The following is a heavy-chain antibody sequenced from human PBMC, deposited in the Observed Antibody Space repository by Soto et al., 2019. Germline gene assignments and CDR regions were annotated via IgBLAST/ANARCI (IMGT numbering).Heavy chain of an antibody. J-gene: IGHJ4*02. CDR2: IYYSGST. V-gene: IGHV4-39*01. CDR1: GGSISSSSYY. D-gene: IGHD5-18*01. CDR3: ARTNRGYSYGLGGFDY. Sequence: SETLSLTCTVSGGSISSSSYYWGWIRQPPGKGLEWIGSIYYSGSTYYNPSLKSRVTISVDTSKNQFSLKLSSVTAADTAVYYCARTNRGYSYGLGGFDYWGQGTLVTVSS.